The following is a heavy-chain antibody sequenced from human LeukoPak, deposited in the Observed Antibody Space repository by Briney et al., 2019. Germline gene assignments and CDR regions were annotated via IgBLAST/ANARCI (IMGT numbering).Heavy chain of an antibody. V-gene: IGHV3-23*01. CDR3: AKVWGYYYDSSGYYYAEYFQH. J-gene: IGHJ1*01. CDR1: GVTLSNYA. CDR2: ISSSGSGGNT. D-gene: IGHD3-22*01. Sequence: GGSLRLSCVASGVTLSNYAMSWARQAPGKGLEWVSGISSSGSGGNTYYADSVKGRFTISRDNSKNTLYLQMNSLRAEDTAVYYCAKVWGYYYDSSGYYYAEYFQHWGQGTLVTVSS.